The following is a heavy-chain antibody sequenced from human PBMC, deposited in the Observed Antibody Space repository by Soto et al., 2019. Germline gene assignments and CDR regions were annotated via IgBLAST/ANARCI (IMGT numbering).Heavy chain of an antibody. Sequence: ASVKVSCKASGGTFSSYTISWVRQAPGQGLEWMGRIIPILGIANYAQKFQGRATITADKSTSTAYMELSSLRSEDTAVYYCARDRKHDYGDNWFDPWGQGTLVTVSS. CDR1: GGTFSSYT. CDR2: IIPILGIA. J-gene: IGHJ5*02. CDR3: ARDRKHDYGDNWFDP. V-gene: IGHV1-69*04. D-gene: IGHD4-17*01.